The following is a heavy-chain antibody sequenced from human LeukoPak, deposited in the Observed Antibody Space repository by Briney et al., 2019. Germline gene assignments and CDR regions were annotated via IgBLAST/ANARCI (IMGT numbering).Heavy chain of an antibody. D-gene: IGHD3-22*01. Sequence: PSETLSLTCAVYGGSFSGYYWSWIRQPPGKGLEWIGEINHSGSTNYNPSLKSRVTISVDTSKNQFSLKLSSVTAADTAVYYCARGLGSGCSSDWGQGTLVTVSS. CDR2: INHSGST. J-gene: IGHJ4*02. CDR3: ARGLGSGCSSD. V-gene: IGHV4-34*01. CDR1: GGSFSGYY.